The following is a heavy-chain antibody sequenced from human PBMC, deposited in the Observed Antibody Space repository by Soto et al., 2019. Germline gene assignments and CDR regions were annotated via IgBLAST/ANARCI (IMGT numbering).Heavy chain of an antibody. J-gene: IGHJ6*03. CDR3: TRERVVVVPAAMRDYYYMDV. D-gene: IGHD2-2*01. Sequence: GGSLRLSCAASGFTFSSYGMHWVRQAPGKGLEWVGRIRSKANSYATAYAASVKGRFTISRDDSKNTAYLQMNSLKTEDTAVYYCTRERVVVVPAAMRDYYYMDVWGKGTTVTVSS. CDR1: GFTFSSYG. CDR2: IRSKANSYAT. V-gene: IGHV3-73*01.